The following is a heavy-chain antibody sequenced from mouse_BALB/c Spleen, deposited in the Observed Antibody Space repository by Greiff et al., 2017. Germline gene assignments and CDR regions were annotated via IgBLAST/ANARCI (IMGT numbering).Heavy chain of an antibody. Sequence: EVQGVESGGGLVQPGGSLKLSCAASGFTFSSYGMSWVRQTPDKRLEWVATISSGGSYTYYPDSVKGRFTISRDNAKNTLYLQMSSLKSEDTAMYYCARQAATWFAYWGQGTLVTVSA. J-gene: IGHJ3*01. CDR2: ISSGGSYT. CDR3: ARQAATWFAY. CDR1: GFTFSSYG. V-gene: IGHV5-6*01. D-gene: IGHD3-3*01.